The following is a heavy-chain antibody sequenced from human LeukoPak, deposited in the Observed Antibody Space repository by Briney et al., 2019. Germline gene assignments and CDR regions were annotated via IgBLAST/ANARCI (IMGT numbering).Heavy chain of an antibody. CDR3: ARDRFLWGLGNWFDL. J-gene: IGHJ5*02. Sequence: SVKVSCKTSGYTFTNYGISWVRQAPGQGLEWVGWVSTSNPHTNYAPKFRGRVIMTIDTSTTTAYLEMRSLTSDDTAVYYCARDRFLWGLGNWFDLWGQGTLVTVTS. V-gene: IGHV1-18*01. CDR2: VSTSNPHT. CDR1: GYTFTNYG. D-gene: IGHD3-3*01.